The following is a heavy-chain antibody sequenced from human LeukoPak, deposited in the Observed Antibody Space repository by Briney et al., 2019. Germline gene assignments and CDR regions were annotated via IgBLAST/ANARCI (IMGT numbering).Heavy chain of an antibody. CDR3: ASGSRVVVPHGVDY. V-gene: IGHV3-48*01. CDR2: ISTTSSFI. CDR1: GFTFRYYS. J-gene: IGHJ4*02. D-gene: IGHD3-22*01. Sequence: PGGSLRLSCAASGFTFRYYSMNWVRQAPGKGLEWVSYISTTSSFIYYADSVKGRFTISRDNAKNSLYLQMNSLRAEDTAVYYCASGSRVVVPHGVDYWGQGTLVTVSS.